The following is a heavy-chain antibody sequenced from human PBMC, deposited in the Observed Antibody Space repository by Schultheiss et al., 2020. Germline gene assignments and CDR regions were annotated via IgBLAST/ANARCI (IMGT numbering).Heavy chain of an antibody. CDR3: ARDDGQRDIVLMVYAPYYYYGMDV. J-gene: IGHJ6*02. Sequence: SVKVSCKASGFTFTSSAMQWVRQARGQRLEWIGWIVVGSGNTNYAQKLQGRVTMTTDTSTSTAYMELRSLRSDDTAVYYCARDDGQRDIVLMVYAPYYYYGMDVWGQGTTVTVSS. V-gene: IGHV1-58*02. CDR1: GFTFTSSA. D-gene: IGHD2-8*01. CDR2: IVVGSGNT.